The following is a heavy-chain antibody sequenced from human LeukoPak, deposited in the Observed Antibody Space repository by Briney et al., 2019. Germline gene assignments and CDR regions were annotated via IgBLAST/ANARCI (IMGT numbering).Heavy chain of an antibody. CDR2: ISSSGSTI. CDR3: AKGVEISIWNAIDV. D-gene: IGHD1-1*01. Sequence: PGGSLRLSCAASGFTFSSYEMNWVRQAPGKGLEWVSYISSSGSTIYYADSVKGRFTISRDNSKNILYLQMNSLRVEDTAVYYCAKGVEISIWNAIDVWGQGPLVTVSS. V-gene: IGHV3-48*03. CDR1: GFTFSSYE. J-gene: IGHJ4*02.